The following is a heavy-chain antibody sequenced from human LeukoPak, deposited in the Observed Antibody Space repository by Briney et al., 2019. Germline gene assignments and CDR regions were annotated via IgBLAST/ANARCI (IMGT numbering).Heavy chain of an antibody. CDR1: GGSISSSSYY. CDR2: IYYSGST. CDR3: ARHRTETTYYYDSSGYLPDY. Sequence: PSETLSLTCTVSGGSISSSSYYWDWIRQPPGKGLEWIGSIYYSGSTYYNPSLKSRVTISVDTSKNQFSLKLSSVTAADTAVYYCARHRTETTYYYDSSGYLPDYWGQGTLVTVSS. V-gene: IGHV4-39*01. J-gene: IGHJ4*02. D-gene: IGHD3-22*01.